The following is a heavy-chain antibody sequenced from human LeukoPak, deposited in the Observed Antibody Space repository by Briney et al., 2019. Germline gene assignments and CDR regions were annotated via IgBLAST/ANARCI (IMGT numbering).Heavy chain of an antibody. V-gene: IGHV4-59*01. CDR1: GASIRSYY. CDR2: VFSSGST. D-gene: IGHD5-24*01. CDR3: TRRRRDGYNFDL. J-gene: IGHJ4*02. Sequence: SETLSLTCTVSGASIRSYYWSWIRQPPGKGLEWIGYVFSSGSTTYNPSLKSRVTISVDTSKNQFSLELSSVTAADTAMYYCTRRRRDGYNFDLWGQGTLVTVFS.